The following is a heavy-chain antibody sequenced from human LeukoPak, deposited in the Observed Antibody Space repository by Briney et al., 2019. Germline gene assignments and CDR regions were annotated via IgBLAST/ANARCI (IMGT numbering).Heavy chain of an antibody. V-gene: IGHV4-59*12. CDR3: ARIDPLGFFDQ. Sequence: SETLSLTCTVSGGSINSYYWSWIRQPPGKGLEWIGYIYYTGGETNYNPSLKSRLTISVDTSKNQFSLMLTSVTAADTAVYYCARIDPLGFFDQWGPGTLVTVSS. D-gene: IGHD6-25*01. CDR1: GGSINSYY. J-gene: IGHJ4*02. CDR2: IYYTGGET.